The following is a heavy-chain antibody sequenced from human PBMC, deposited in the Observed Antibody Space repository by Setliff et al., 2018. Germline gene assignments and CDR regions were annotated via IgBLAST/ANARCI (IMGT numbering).Heavy chain of an antibody. V-gene: IGHV4-59*08. CDR2: INYSGST. CDR3: ARMSGFQYIDV. CDR1: GGAVSGDY. D-gene: IGHD3-3*01. Sequence: SETLSLTCSVSGGAVSGDYWTWIRQPPGKGLEYIGYINYSGSTNYNPSLKSRVTISLDTSKNQFSLSLTSVTAEDTAVYYCARMSGFQYIDVWDKGTTVTVSS. J-gene: IGHJ6*03.